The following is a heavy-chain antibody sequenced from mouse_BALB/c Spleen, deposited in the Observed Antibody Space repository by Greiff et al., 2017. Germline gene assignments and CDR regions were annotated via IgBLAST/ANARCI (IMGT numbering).Heavy chain of an antibody. V-gene: IGHV5-17*02. CDR2: ISSGSSTI. J-gene: IGHJ4*01. Sequence: DVHLVESGGGLVQPGGSRKLSCAASGFTFSSFGMHWVRQAPEKGLEWVAYISSGSSTIYYADTVKGRFTISRDNPKNTLFLQMTSLRSEDTAMYYCARYGYYDYYAMDYWGQGTSVTVSS. CDR3: ARYGYYDYYAMDY. D-gene: IGHD2-3*01. CDR1: GFTFSSFG.